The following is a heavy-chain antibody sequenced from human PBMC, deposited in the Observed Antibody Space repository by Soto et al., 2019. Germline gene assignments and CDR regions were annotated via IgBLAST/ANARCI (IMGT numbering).Heavy chain of an antibody. CDR2: INAGNGNT. CDR1: GYTFTSYA. Sequence: ASVKVSCKASGYTFTSYAMHWVRQAPGQRLEWMGWINAGNGNTKYSQKFQGRVTITRDTSASTAYMELSSLRSEDTAVYYCARAQYYYDSSGYYLNDAFDIWGQGXMVTVSS. D-gene: IGHD3-22*01. CDR3: ARAQYYYDSSGYYLNDAFDI. V-gene: IGHV1-3*01. J-gene: IGHJ3*02.